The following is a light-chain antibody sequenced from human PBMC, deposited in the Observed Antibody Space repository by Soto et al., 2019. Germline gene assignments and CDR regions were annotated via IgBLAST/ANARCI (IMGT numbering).Light chain of an antibody. CDR1: SSDVGGYNY. CDR3: SSYTSISTHVV. J-gene: IGLJ2*01. V-gene: IGLV2-14*01. Sequence: QAVVTQPASVSGSPGQSITISCTGTSSDVGGYNYVSWYQQHPGKAPKLMIYEVSNRPSGVSNRFSGSKSGNTASLTISGLQAEDEADYYCSSYTSISTHVVFGGGTKVTVL. CDR2: EVS.